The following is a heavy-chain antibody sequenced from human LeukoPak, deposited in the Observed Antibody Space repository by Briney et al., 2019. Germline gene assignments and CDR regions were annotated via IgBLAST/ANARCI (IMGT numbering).Heavy chain of an antibody. CDR3: ARDVGTMVRAVPFLWNYAIDI. V-gene: IGHV3-23*01. CDR2: ISGSGDSK. D-gene: IGHD3-10*01. J-gene: IGHJ3*02. CDR1: GFTFSSYT. Sequence: GGSLRLSCAASGFTFSSYTMRWVRQAPGKGLEWVSAISGSGDSKYYADSVEGRFTISRDNSKNTLYLQMNSLRAEDTAVYYCARDVGTMVRAVPFLWNYAIDIWGQGTMVTVSS.